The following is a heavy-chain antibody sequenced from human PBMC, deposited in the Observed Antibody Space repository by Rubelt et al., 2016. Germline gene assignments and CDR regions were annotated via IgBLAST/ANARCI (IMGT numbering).Heavy chain of an antibody. D-gene: IGHD6-19*01. CDR3: ARGKAVAGAFDY. V-gene: IGHV1-18*01. J-gene: IGHJ4*02. Sequence: NYAQKLQGRVTMTTDTSTSTAYMELRSLRSDDPAVYYCARGKAVAGAFDYWGQGTLVTVSS.